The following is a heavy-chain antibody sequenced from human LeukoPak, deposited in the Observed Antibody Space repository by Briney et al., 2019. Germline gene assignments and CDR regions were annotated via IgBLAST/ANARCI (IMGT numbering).Heavy chain of an antibody. CDR1: GFTFSSYA. Sequence: PGGSLRLSCAASGFTFSSYAMSWVRRAPGKGLEWVSAISGSGGSTYYADSVKGRFTISRDNSKNTLYLQMNSLRAEDTAVYYCAKDVLGYCSSTSCYGDDNWFDPWGQGTLVTASS. D-gene: IGHD2-2*01. CDR2: ISGSGGST. J-gene: IGHJ5*02. CDR3: AKDVLGYCSSTSCYGDDNWFDP. V-gene: IGHV3-23*01.